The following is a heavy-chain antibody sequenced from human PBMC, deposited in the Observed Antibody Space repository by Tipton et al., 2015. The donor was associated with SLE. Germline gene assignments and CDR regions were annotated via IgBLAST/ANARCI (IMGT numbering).Heavy chain of an antibody. V-gene: IGHV4-61*02. D-gene: IGHD6-13*01. Sequence: TLSLTCTVSGGSISSGSYYWSWIRQPAGKGLEWIGRIYTSGSTNYNPSLKSRVTISVDTSKNQFSLKLSSVTAADTAVYYCARGIISGYSSSWSRGWYFDLWGRGTLVTVSS. J-gene: IGHJ2*01. CDR1: GGSISSGSYY. CDR3: ARGIISGYSSSWSRGWYFDL. CDR2: IYTSGST.